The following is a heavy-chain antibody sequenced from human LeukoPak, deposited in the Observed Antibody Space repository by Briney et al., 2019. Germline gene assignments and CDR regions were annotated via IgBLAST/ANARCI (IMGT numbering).Heavy chain of an antibody. CDR1: GYTFTSYG. J-gene: IGHJ4*02. Sequence: SVKVSCKASGYTFTSYGISWVRQAPGQGPEWMGWISPYNGDTNYAQRLQGRVTMTTDTSTSTAYMELRSLRSNDTAVYYCARDIGYCSGGTCSPYCDYWGQGTLVTVSS. D-gene: IGHD2-15*01. CDR3: ARDIGYCSGGTCSPYCDY. V-gene: IGHV1-18*04. CDR2: ISPYNGDT.